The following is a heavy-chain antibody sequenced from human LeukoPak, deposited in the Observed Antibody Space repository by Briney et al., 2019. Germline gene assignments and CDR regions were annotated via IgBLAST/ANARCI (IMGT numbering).Heavy chain of an antibody. Sequence: ASVKVSCKASGCTFSSYAISWVRQAPGQGLEWMGGIIPIFGTANYAQKFQGRVTITTDESTSKAYMELSSLRSEDTAVYYCARGKIPVYYFDYWGQGTLVTVSS. V-gene: IGHV1-69*05. CDR2: IIPIFGTA. J-gene: IGHJ4*02. CDR1: GCTFSSYA. D-gene: IGHD5/OR15-5a*01. CDR3: ARGKIPVYYFDY.